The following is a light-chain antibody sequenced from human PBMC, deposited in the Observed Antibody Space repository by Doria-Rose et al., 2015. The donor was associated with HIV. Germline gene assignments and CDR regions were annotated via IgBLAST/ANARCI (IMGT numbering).Light chain of an antibody. J-gene: IGKJ1*01. Sequence: TQSPGTLSSSPGERATLSCRASQSFSSTYLAWYQQKPGQAPSLLIYDRSTRATGIPDRFSASGSGTDFTLTINRLEPEDFALYYCHQYGTSWTFGQGTKVEI. CDR3: HQYGTSWT. CDR2: DRS. CDR1: QSFSSTY. V-gene: IGKV3-20*01.